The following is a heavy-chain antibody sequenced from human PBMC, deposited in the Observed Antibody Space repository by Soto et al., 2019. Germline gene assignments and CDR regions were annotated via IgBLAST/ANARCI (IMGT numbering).Heavy chain of an antibody. V-gene: IGHV3-30*04. CDR3: ARSRSGAVADSFDF. D-gene: IGHD3-10*01. CDR1: GFTFRRYA. CDR2: ISRDGSNK. J-gene: IGHJ4*02. Sequence: GGSLRLSCAASGFTFRRYAIHWVRQAPGKGLEWVAVISRDGSNKYYVNSVKGRFTISRDNSKDTVYLQMNSLRDEDSAMFYCARSRSGAVADSFDFWGQGTLVTVSS.